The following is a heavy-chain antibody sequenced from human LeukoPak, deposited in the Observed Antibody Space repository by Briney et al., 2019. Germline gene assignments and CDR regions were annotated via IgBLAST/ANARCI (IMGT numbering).Heavy chain of an antibody. J-gene: IGHJ4*02. D-gene: IGHD3-22*01. CDR2: IYYSGST. V-gene: IGHV4-39*01. CDR3: ARNGSSQHYDSSGYYDTVYYFDY. Sequence: PSETLSLTCTVSGGFFSSNTYYWAWIRQPPGKGLEWIGSIYYSGSTSYNPSFKSRVTMSVDTPKNQFSLRLSSVTAADTAVYYCARNGSSQHYDSSGYYDTVYYFDYWGQGTLVTVSS. CDR1: GGFFSSNTYY.